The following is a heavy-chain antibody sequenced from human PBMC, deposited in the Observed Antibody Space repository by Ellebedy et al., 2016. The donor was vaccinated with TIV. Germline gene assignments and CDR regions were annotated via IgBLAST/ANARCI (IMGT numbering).Heavy chain of an antibody. CDR3: AKDPNKVGATIDY. V-gene: IGHV3-33*06. D-gene: IGHD1-26*01. CDR2: IWYDGSNK. Sequence: GESLKISXAASGFTFSSYGMHWVRQAPGKGLEWVAVIWYDGSNKYYADSVKGRFTISRDNSKNTLYLQMNSLRAEDTAVYYCAKDPNKVGATIDYWGQGTLVTVSS. CDR1: GFTFSSYG. J-gene: IGHJ4*02.